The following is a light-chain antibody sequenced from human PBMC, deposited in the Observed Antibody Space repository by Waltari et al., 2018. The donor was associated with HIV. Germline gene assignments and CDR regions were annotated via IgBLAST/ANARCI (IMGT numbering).Light chain of an antibody. CDR2: DIS. CDR1: QGVSNW. Sequence: IQMTQSPSSVSASVGDRVTITCRASQGVSNWLAWYQQRPGEAPKLLIYDISTLQTGVPSRFSGSGSGTDFALTIDGLQPEDFTTYYCQQANNFPLTFGGGTKVEI. CDR3: QQANNFPLT. J-gene: IGKJ4*01. V-gene: IGKV1-12*01.